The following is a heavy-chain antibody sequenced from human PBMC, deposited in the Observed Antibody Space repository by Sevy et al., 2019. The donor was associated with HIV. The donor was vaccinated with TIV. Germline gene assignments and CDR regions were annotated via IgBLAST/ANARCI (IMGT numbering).Heavy chain of an antibody. V-gene: IGHV3-23*01. Sequence: GGSLRLSCAASGFTFSTYAMTWVRQAPGKGLEWVSVITLSGGSTYYADSVKGRFTISRDNSKNTLYLQMNSLRAEDTAVYYCGKDRVSGTYYTGDFDYWGQGTLVTVSS. CDR2: ITLSGGST. CDR3: GKDRVSGTYYTGDFDY. D-gene: IGHD3-10*01. J-gene: IGHJ4*02. CDR1: GFTFSTYA.